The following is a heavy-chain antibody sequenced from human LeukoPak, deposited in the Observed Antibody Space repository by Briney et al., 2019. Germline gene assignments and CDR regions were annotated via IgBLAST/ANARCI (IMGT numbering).Heavy chain of an antibody. V-gene: IGHV4-4*07. CDR2: IYSSGST. J-gene: IGHJ4*02. Sequence: PSETLSLTCTVSGGSISSYYWSWIRRPAGKGLEWIGRIYSSGSTNYNPSLKSRVTMSVDTSKNQFSLKLSSVTAADTAVYYCARGGKATVVTVWGLGTLVTVSS. CDR1: GGSISSYY. CDR3: ARGGKATVVTV. D-gene: IGHD4-23*01.